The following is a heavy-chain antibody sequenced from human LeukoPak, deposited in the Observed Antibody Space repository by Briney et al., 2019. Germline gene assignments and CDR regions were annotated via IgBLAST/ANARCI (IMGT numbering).Heavy chain of an antibody. V-gene: IGHV4-59*08. CDR2: IYYSGST. J-gene: IGHJ3*01. D-gene: IGHD1-1*01. CDR1: GGSISSYY. Sequence: SETLSLTCTVSGGSISSYYWSWIRQPPGKGLEWIGYIYYSGSTNYNPSLKSRVTISVDTSKNQFSLKLTSVTAADTAVYYCAIHGVYNWNDYAFDVWGQGTMVTVSS. CDR3: AIHGVYNWNDYAFDV.